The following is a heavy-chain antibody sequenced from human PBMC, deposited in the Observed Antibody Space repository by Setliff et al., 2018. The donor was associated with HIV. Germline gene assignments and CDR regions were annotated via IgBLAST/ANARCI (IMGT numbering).Heavy chain of an antibody. CDR2: MNPNSGAT. CDR1: GHTFNNYD. D-gene: IGHD4-17*01. Sequence: ASVKVSCKASGHTFNNYDINWVRRAAGQGLEWMGWMNPNSGATGYAQKFQGRVTMTRDTSISTAYMDLSRLRSDDTAVYYCARRVPPIPSGDLDYWGQGTLVTVSS. V-gene: IGHV1-8*01. CDR3: ARRVPPIPSGDLDY. J-gene: IGHJ4*02.